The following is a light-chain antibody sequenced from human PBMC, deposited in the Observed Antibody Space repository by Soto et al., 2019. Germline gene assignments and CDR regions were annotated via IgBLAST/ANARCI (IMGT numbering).Light chain of an antibody. CDR3: MQGTHWPWT. CDR1: QSLVYREGNTY. J-gene: IGKJ1*01. V-gene: IGKV2-30*01. Sequence: DVVMTQSPLSLPVTLGQPASISCRSSQSLVYREGNTYLNWFQQRPGQSPRRLIYKVSNRDSGVPNRFSGSGSGADFTLKISRVEAEDFGVYYCMQGTHWPWTFGQGTKVDIK. CDR2: KVS.